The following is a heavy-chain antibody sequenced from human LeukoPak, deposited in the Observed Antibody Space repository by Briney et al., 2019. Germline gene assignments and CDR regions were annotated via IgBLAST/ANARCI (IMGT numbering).Heavy chain of an antibody. J-gene: IGHJ6*03. D-gene: IGHD4-17*01. CDR1: GYTFTSYG. CDR2: ISAYNGNT. V-gene: IGHV1-18*01. Sequence: ASVKVSCKASGYTFTSYGISWVRQAPGQGLEWMGWISAYNGNTNYAQKVQGRVTMTTDTSTSTAYMELRSLRSDDTAVYYCARDCYGDYERYYYYYYMDVWGKGTTVTVCS. CDR3: ARDCYGDYERYYYYYYMDV.